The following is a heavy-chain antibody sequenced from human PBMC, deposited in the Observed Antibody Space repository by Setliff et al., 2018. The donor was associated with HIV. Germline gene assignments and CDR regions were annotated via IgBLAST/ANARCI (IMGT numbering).Heavy chain of an antibody. CDR1: GYIFTSHK. D-gene: IGHD3-10*01. Sequence: GASVKVSCKASGYIFTSHKIRWVRQAPGQGLEWMGIITPSDSYTVYAQKFQGRVTMTRDTSTSTVYMELSSLRSDDTAVYYCARDNIIWSKDYWGQGTLVTVSS. V-gene: IGHV1-46*01. J-gene: IGHJ4*02. CDR2: ITPSDSYT. CDR3: ARDNIIWSKDY.